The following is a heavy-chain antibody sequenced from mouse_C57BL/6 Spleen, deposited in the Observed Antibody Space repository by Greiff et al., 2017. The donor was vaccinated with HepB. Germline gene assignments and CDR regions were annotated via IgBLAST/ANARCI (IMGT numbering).Heavy chain of an antibody. V-gene: IGHV2-2*01. CDR2: IWSGGST. CDR3: ASQYYYGSSYGWFAY. J-gene: IGHJ3*01. Sequence: VQRVESGPGLVQPSQSLSITCTVSGFSLTSYGVHWVRQSPGKGLEWLGVIWSGGSTDYNAAFISRLSISKDNSKSQVFFKMNSLQADDTAIYYCASQYYYGSSYGWFAYWGQGTLVTVSA. CDR1: GFSLTSYG. D-gene: IGHD1-1*01.